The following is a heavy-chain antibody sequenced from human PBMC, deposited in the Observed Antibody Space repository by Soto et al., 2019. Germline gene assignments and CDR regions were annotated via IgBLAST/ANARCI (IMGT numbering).Heavy chain of an antibody. CDR2: IDPSDSYT. J-gene: IGHJ4*02. Sequence: PGEYLKISCKGSGYSFTSYWLSWVRQMPGKGPEWMGRIDPSDSYTNYSPSYQGHVTISADKSISTAYLQWISLKASDTVMYYCARLPRKNAYDRSGDYYFPDYWGQGTLVTVSS. CDR3: ARLPRKNAYDRSGDYYFPDY. D-gene: IGHD3-22*01. CDR1: GYSFTSYW. V-gene: IGHV5-10-1*01.